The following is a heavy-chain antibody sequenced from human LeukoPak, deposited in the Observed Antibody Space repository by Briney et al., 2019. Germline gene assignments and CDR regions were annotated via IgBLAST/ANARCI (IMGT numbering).Heavy chain of an antibody. CDR3: AREGGVVVVPAAMRAFDI. J-gene: IGHJ3*02. V-gene: IGHV3-33*01. CDR1: GFSFRNYG. Sequence: GGSLGLSCVASGFSFRNYGMHWVRQAPGKGLEWVAVIWYDGSKKYYADSVKGRFTISRDNSKNTVFLEMTSLRAEDTAIYYCAREGGVVVVPAAMRAFDIWGHGTKVTVSS. D-gene: IGHD2-2*01. CDR2: IWYDGSKK.